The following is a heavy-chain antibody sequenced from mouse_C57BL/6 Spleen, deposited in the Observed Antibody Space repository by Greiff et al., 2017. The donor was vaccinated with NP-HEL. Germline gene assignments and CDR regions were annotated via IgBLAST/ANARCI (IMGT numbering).Heavy chain of an antibody. CDR2: ISYSGST. D-gene: IGHD2-4*01. J-gene: IGHJ2*01. Sequence: EVKLMESGPGLAKPSQTLSLTCSVTGYSITSDYWNWIRKFPGNKLEYMGYISYSGSTYYNPSLKSRISITRDTSKNQYYLQLNSVTTEDTATYYCARGTNYDYDVRYFDYWGQGTTLTVSS. CDR3: ARGTNYDYDVRYFDY. CDR1: GYSITSDY. V-gene: IGHV3-8*01.